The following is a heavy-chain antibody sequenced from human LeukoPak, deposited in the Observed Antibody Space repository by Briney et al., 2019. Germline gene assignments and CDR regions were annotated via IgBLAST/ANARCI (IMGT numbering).Heavy chain of an antibody. CDR1: GYSFTSYW. Sequence: HGESLKISCKGSGYSFTSYWIGWVRQMPGKGLEWMGIIYPGDSDSRNSPSFQGQVTISADKSISTAYLQWSSLKASDTAMYYCARCGILTGYPLGGMDVWGQGTTVTVSS. CDR3: ARCGILTGYPLGGMDV. D-gene: IGHD3-9*01. CDR2: IYPGDSDS. J-gene: IGHJ6*02. V-gene: IGHV5-51*01.